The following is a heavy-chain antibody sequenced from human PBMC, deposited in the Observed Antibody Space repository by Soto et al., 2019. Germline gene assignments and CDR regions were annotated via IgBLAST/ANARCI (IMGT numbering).Heavy chain of an antibody. Sequence: SETLSLTCSVSGCSISGSYWSWIRQSPGKGLEWLGYVYYTGSTNYSPSLRSRVSISVDTFKNEFSLRLSSVTAADTAVYFCARSVAVPGAHIDYWGQGTQVTVSS. J-gene: IGHJ4*02. V-gene: IGHV4-59*01. CDR2: VYYTGST. CDR1: GCSISGSY. D-gene: IGHD6-19*01. CDR3: ARSVAVPGAHIDY.